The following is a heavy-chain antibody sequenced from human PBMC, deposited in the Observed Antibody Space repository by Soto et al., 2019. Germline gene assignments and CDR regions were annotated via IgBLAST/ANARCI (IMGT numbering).Heavy chain of an antibody. D-gene: IGHD2-2*01. J-gene: IGHJ6*02. Sequence: ASVKVSCKASGYTFTSYGISWVRQAPGQGLEWMGWISAYNGNTNYAQKLQGRVTMTTDTSTSTAYMELRSLRSDDTAVYYCARDKCSSTSYPRDIYYYYGMDVWGQGTTVTVSS. CDR2: ISAYNGNT. V-gene: IGHV1-18*04. CDR1: GYTFTSYG. CDR3: ARDKCSSTSYPRDIYYYYGMDV.